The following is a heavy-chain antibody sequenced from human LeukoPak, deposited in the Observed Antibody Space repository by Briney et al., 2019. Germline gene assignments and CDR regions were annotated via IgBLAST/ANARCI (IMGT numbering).Heavy chain of an antibody. D-gene: IGHD6-13*01. J-gene: IGHJ4*02. CDR2: ISYDGSNK. V-gene: IGHV3-30*18. Sequence: GGSLRLSCAASGFTFSSYGMHWVRQAPGKGLEWVAVISYDGSNKYYADSVKGRFTISRDNSKNTLYLQMNSLRAEDTAVYYCAKGGASAAGTLNFDYWGQGTLVTVSS. CDR3: AKGGASAAGTLNFDY. CDR1: GFTFSSYG.